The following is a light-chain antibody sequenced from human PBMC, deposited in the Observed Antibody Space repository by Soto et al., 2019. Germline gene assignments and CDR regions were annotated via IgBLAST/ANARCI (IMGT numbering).Light chain of an antibody. Sequence: QSVLTQPPSASGSPGQSVTISCTGTTRDVGGYNYVSWYQQYPGKAPKLIIYDVSKRPSGVPDRFSGSKSGNTASLTVSGLQAEDEADYYCNSYGGSDNYVFGTGTKLTVL. V-gene: IGLV2-8*01. CDR1: TRDVGGYNY. CDR3: NSYGGSDNYV. J-gene: IGLJ1*01. CDR2: DVS.